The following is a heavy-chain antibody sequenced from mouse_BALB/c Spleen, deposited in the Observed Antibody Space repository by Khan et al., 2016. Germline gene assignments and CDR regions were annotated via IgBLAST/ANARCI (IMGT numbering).Heavy chain of an antibody. CDR3: ARLLGQAPYHALDY. CDR2: INTYTGEP. CDR1: GYTFTNYG. J-gene: IGHJ4*01. V-gene: IGHV9-1*02. D-gene: IGHD3-1*01. Sequence: QIQLVQSGPELKKPGETVKISCKASGYTFTNYGMNWVKQAPGKGLKWMGWINTYTGEPTYADDFKGRFAFSLETSASSAYLQINTLKNEDMATYFCARLLGQAPYHALDYWGQGTSVTVSS.